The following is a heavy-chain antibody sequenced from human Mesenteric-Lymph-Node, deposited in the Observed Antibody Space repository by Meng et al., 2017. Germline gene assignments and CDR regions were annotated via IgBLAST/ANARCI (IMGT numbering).Heavy chain of an antibody. CDR3: ARGGGCSSSSCDLDY. Sequence: QGQGSGPGLVKPSETLSLTCVVSGASISSGNWWNWVRQPPGKGLEWIGDIYHSGSTNYNPSLKSRVTISVDKSKNQFSLKLSSVTAADTAMYYCARGGGCSSSSCDLDYWGQGVLVTVSS. D-gene: IGHD2-2*01. CDR1: GASISSGNW. CDR2: IYHSGST. J-gene: IGHJ4*02. V-gene: IGHV4-4*02.